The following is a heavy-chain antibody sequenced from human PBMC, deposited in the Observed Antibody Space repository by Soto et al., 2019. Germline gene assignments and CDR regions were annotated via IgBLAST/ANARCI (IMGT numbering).Heavy chain of an antibody. CDR3: ARSYYGSVIYICDY. CDR2: IYHSGSV. V-gene: IGHV4-4*02. CDR1: SGSISSTNW. Sequence: SETLSLTCAVSSGSISSTNWWTWVRQPPGKGLERIGDIYHSGSVNYNPSLKSRVTISVDKSKNQFSLNLISVTVADTAVYYCARSYYGSVIYICDYWGQGTLFPVSS. D-gene: IGHD3-10*01. J-gene: IGHJ4*02.